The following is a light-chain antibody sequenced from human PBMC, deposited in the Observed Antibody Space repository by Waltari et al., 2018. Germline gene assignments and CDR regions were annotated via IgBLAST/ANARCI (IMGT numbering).Light chain of an antibody. V-gene: IGLV1-47*01. CDR3: ATWDDSLSAWV. J-gene: IGLJ3*02. Sequence: QSVLTPPPSASGTPGQRATISCSGRSSTICGNFISLYQQLPGTAPKLLIYRKNQRPSGVPDRFSGSKSGTSASLAISGLRSEDEADYYCATWDDSLSAWVFGGGTKLTVL. CDR2: RKN. CDR1: SSTICGNF.